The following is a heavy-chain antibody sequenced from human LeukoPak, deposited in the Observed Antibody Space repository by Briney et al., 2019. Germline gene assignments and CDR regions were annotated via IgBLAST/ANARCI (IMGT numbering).Heavy chain of an antibody. Sequence: TASETLSLTCTVSGGSISSYYWSWIRQPPGKGLEWIGYIYYSGSTNYHPSLKSRVTISVDTSKNQFSLKLSSVTAADTAVYYCARTPQQLVHAFDIWGQGTMVTVSS. CDR1: GGSISSYY. CDR3: ARTPQQLVHAFDI. D-gene: IGHD6-13*01. J-gene: IGHJ3*02. V-gene: IGHV4-59*01. CDR2: IYYSGST.